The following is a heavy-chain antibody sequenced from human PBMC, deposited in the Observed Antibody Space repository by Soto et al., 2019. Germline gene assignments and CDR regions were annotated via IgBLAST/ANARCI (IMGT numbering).Heavy chain of an antibody. Sequence: EVQLVESGGGLIQPGGSLRLSCAASGFTVSSKYMTWVRQAPGKGLEWVSVIYGGGTTYYADSVKGRFTISRDNSKNTLYLQVKSLRAEDTAVYYCVQTTGWPGFDFWGQGTLVTVSS. CDR3: VQTTGWPGFDF. J-gene: IGHJ4*02. D-gene: IGHD6-19*01. V-gene: IGHV3-53*01. CDR1: GFTVSSKY. CDR2: IYGGGTT.